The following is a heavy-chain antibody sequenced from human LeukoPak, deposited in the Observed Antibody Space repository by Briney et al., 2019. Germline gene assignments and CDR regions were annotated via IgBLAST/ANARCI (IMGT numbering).Heavy chain of an antibody. Sequence: SETLSLTCTVSGGSISSGDYYWSWIRRPPGKGLEWIGYIYYSGNTYYNPSLKSRVTVPVDTSKNQFSLKLSAVTAADTAVYYCARGTSLSHGGLVYWGQGTLVTVSS. CDR2: IYYSGNT. V-gene: IGHV4-30-4*01. D-gene: IGHD2-2*01. CDR3: ARGTSLSHGGLVY. CDR1: GGSISSGDYY. J-gene: IGHJ4*02.